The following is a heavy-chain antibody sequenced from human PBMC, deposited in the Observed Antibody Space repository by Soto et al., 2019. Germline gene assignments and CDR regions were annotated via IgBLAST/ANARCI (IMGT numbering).Heavy chain of an antibody. V-gene: IGHV1-18*04. J-gene: IGHJ5*02. D-gene: IGHD6-13*01. CDR2: ISAYNGNT. Sequence: ASVKVSCKASRYTFTRYYLHWVRQAPGQGLEWMGWISAYNGNTTYAQKLQGRVTMTTDTSTSTAYMELRSLRSDDTAVYYCARESSSSCHDPWGQGTLVTVSS. CDR3: ARESSSSCHDP. CDR1: RYTFTRYY.